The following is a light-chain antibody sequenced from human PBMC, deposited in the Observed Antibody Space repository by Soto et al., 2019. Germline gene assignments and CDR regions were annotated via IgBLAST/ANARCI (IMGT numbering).Light chain of an antibody. J-gene: IGKJ1*01. CDR2: GAS. CDR3: QQYGSLPRT. CDR1: QSVSSN. Sequence: QYQATLSVSPGERATLSCRASQSVSSNLAWYQQKPGQAPRLLIYGASSRATGIPDRFSGSGSGTDFTLTISRLEPEDFAVYYCQQYGSLPRTSGQGTKVDIK. V-gene: IGKV3-20*01.